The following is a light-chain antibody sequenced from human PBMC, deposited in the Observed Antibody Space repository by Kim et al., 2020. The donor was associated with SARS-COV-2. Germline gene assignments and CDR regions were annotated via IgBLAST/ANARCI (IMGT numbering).Light chain of an antibody. J-gene: IGLJ2*01. CDR1: SGHSSYA. V-gene: IGLV4-69*01. Sequence: QLVLTQSPSASASLGASVKLTCTLSSGHSSYAIAWHQQQPEKGPRYLMKLNSDGSHSKGDGIPDRFSGSSSGAGRYLTISILQSEDEADYYCQTWGTGIQVFGGGTQLTVL. CDR2: LNSDGSH. CDR3: QTWGTGIQV.